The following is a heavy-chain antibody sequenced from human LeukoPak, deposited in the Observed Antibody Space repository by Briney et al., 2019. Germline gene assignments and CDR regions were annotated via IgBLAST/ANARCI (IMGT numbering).Heavy chain of an antibody. Sequence: GGSLRLSCAASGFTVSSNYMGWVRQAPGKGLEWVSVIYSGGNTYHADSVRGRFTISRDNSQNTVHLQMNSLRAEDTAVYYCARDRRNLDGNSRNGGAFAIWGQGTMVTVSS. CDR3: ARDRRNLDGNSRNGGAFAI. J-gene: IGHJ3*02. V-gene: IGHV3-53*01. CDR1: GFTVSSNY. D-gene: IGHD4-23*01. CDR2: IYSGGNT.